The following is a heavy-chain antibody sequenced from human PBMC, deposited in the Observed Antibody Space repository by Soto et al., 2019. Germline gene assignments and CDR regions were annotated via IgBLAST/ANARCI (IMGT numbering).Heavy chain of an antibody. CDR1: GYSFTSNW. J-gene: IGHJ3*02. CDR3: ARLQLDETYYYGSGSCPDAFDI. V-gene: IGHV5-51*01. D-gene: IGHD3-10*01. Sequence: PGESLKISCKGSGYSFTSNWIGWLRQMPGKGLEWMGIFYPGDSDTRYGPSFQGQVTISADKSISTAYLQWSSLQASDTAMYYCARLQLDETYYYGSGSCPDAFDIWGQGTMVTVSS. CDR2: FYPGDSDT.